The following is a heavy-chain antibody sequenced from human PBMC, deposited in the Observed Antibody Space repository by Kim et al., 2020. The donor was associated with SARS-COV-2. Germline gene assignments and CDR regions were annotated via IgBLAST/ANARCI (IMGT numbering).Heavy chain of an antibody. D-gene: IGHD5-18*01. CDR3: ARDGYSYGYGGGGFDY. Sequence: SLKSRVTISVDTSKNQFSLKLSSVTAADTAVYYCARDGYSYGYGGGGFDYWGQGTLVTVSS. J-gene: IGHJ4*02. V-gene: IGHV4-31*02.